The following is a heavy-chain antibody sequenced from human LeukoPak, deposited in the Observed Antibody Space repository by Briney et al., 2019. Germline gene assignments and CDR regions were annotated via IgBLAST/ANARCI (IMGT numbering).Heavy chain of an antibody. CDR3: ARPDYGKNDAFDL. J-gene: IGHJ3*01. CDR1: GFTFSSYS. CDR2: ISSSSSYI. V-gene: IGHV3-21*01. D-gene: IGHD4-17*01. Sequence: PGGSLRLSCAASGFTFSSYSMNWVRQAPGKGLEWVSSISSSSSYIYYADSVKGRFTISRDNAKNSLYLQMNSLRAEDTAVYYCARPDYGKNDAFDLWGQGTMVTVSS.